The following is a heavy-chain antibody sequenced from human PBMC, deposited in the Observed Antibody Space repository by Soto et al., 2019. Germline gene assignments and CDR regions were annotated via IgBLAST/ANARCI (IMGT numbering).Heavy chain of an antibody. V-gene: IGHV4-30-4*01. CDR3: FVQAEDGIRVTVPVSAFLLNRSSDL. Sequence: PGKGLEWIGYIYDSGSTYYNPSLKSRVTISVDTSKNQFSLKLSSVTAADTAVYYCFVQAEDGIRVTVPVSAFLLNRSSDL. J-gene: IGHJ2*01. CDR2: IYDSGST. D-gene: IGHD3-16*02.